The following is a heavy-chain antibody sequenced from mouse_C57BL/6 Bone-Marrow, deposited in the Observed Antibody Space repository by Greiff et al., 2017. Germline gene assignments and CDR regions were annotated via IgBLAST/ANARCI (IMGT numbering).Heavy chain of an antibody. CDR3: TTHYGSGDY. D-gene: IGHD1-1*01. V-gene: IGHV14-4*01. J-gene: IGHJ4*01. CDR2: IDPENGDT. CDR1: GFNIKDDY. Sequence: VQLKQSGAELVRPGASVKLSCTASGFNIKDDYMHWVKQRPEQGLEWIGWIDPENGDTEYASKFQGKATITADTSSNTAYLQLSSLTSEDTAVYYCTTHYGSGDYWGQGTSVTVSS.